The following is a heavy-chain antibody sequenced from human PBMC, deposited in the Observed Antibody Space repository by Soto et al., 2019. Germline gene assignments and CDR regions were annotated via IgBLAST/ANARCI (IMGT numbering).Heavy chain of an antibody. J-gene: IGHJ5*02. CDR3: ARVPDR. D-gene: IGHD2-2*01. CDR2: IYHSGNT. Sequence: SETLSLTCDVAGDTISTGVYTWAWIRQPPGKALEWIGHIYHSGNTYYNPSLKSRVTISVDRSKNQSSLKLSSVTAADTAVYYCARVPDRWGQGTLVTVSS. V-gene: IGHV4-30-2*01. CDR1: GDTISTGVYT.